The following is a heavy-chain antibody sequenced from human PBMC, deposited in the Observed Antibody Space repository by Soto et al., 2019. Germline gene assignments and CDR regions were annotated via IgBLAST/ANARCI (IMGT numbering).Heavy chain of an antibody. J-gene: IGHJ4*02. V-gene: IGHV1-69*13. CDR1: GGTFSSYA. D-gene: IGHD6-6*01. Sequence: SVKVSCKASGGTFSSYAISWVRQAPGQGLEWMGGIIPIFGTANYAQKFQGRVTITADESTSTAYMELSSLRSEDTAVYYCARLGLEYSSSYYFDYWGQGTLVTVSS. CDR3: ARLGLEYSSSYYFDY. CDR2: IIPIFGTA.